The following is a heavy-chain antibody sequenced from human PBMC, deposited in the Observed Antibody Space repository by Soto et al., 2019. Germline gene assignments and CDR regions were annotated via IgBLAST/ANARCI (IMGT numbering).Heavy chain of an antibody. J-gene: IGHJ3*02. V-gene: IGHV4-61*01. D-gene: IGHD4-4*01. CDR3: ARSGQYACDI. Sequence: QVQLQESGPGLVKPSETLSLTCTVSGGSVSSGSYYWSWIRQPPGKGLEWIGYIDYSGRTNYNPSLKSRVTMSLDTSKNQFSLRLRSVTAADTAVYYCARSGQYACDIWGHGTMVNVSS. CDR2: IDYSGRT. CDR1: GGSVSSGSYY.